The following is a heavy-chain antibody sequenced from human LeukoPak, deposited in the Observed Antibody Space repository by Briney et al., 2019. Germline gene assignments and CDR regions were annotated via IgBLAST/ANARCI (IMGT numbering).Heavy chain of an antibody. CDR1: RSTFNCYA. V-gene: IGHV3-23*01. J-gene: IGHJ4*02. Sequence: GGSLRLSCAASRSTFNCYAMSWVRQAPGKGLEWASVIGGSNGITFYVGSVKGRFTISRDNSKDTLYLQMNSLRAEDTAVYYCARNENSGWGYFDYWGQGTLVTVSS. D-gene: IGHD5-12*01. CDR2: IGGSNGIT. CDR3: ARNENSGWGYFDY.